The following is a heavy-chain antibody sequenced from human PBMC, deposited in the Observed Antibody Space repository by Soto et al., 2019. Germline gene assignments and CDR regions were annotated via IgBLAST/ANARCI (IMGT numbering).Heavy chain of an antibody. D-gene: IGHD6-13*01. V-gene: IGHV5-10-1*01. J-gene: IGHJ6*02. Sequence: GESLKISFKGSGYSFTSYLISWVRQMPVKGLEWMGRIDPSDSYTNYSPSFQGHVTISADKSISTAYLQWSSLKASDTAMYYCARQPLVAAASYYCSGMDVWGQGTTVPVSS. CDR3: ARQPLVAAASYYCSGMDV. CDR1: GYSFTSYL. CDR2: IDPSDSYT.